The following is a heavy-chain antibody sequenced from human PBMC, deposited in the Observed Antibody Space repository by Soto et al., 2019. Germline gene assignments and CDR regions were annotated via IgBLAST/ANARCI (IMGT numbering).Heavy chain of an antibody. Sequence: GGSLRLSCAASGFTFSSNAMSWVRQAPGKWLEWVSAISGSGGGTYYAAPVKGRFTISRDNSKNALYLQMNCLRAEDMAVYYCAKAHRSKPNTIFRVVLSPLDYWGQGTLVTVSS. D-gene: IGHD3-3*01. CDR2: ISGSGGGT. CDR1: GFTFSSNA. CDR3: AKAHRSKPNTIFRVVLSPLDY. V-gene: IGHV3-23*01. J-gene: IGHJ4*02.